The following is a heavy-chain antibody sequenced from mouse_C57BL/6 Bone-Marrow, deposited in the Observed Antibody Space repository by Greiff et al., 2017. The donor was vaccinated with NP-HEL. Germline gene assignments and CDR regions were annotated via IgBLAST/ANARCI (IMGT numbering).Heavy chain of an antibody. CDR3: ARWGVYYDYPYAMDY. V-gene: IGHV1-59*01. J-gene: IGHJ4*01. CDR2: IDPSDSYT. CDR1: GYTFTSYW. D-gene: IGHD2-4*01. Sequence: VQLQQSGAELVRPGTSVKLSCKASGYTFTSYWMHWVKQRPGQGLEWIGVIDPSDSYTNYNQKFKGKATLTVDTSSSTAYMQLSSLTSEDSAVYYCARWGVYYDYPYAMDYWGQGTSVTVSS.